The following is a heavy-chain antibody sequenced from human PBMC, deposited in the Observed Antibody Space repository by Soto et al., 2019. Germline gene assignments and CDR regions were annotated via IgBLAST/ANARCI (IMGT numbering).Heavy chain of an antibody. Sequence: SVKVSCKASGGTFSSYTMSWVRQAPGQGLEWMGRIIPILGIANYAQKFQGRVTITADKSTSTAYMELSSLRSEDTAVYYCASLFDPKYNWFDPWGQGTLVTVSS. CDR2: IIPILGIA. CDR1: GGTFSSYT. J-gene: IGHJ5*02. CDR3: ASLFDPKYNWFDP. V-gene: IGHV1-69*02. D-gene: IGHD3-9*01.